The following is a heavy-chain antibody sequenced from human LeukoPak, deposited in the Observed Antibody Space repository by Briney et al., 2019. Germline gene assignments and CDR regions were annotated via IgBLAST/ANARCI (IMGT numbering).Heavy chain of an antibody. CDR1: GFTFSSYW. D-gene: IGHD5-18*01. V-gene: IGHV3-7*01. Sequence: PGGSLRLSCAASGFTFSSYWMSWVRQAPGKGLEWVANIKQDGSEKYYVDSVRGRFTISRDNAKNSLYLQMSSLRAEDTAVYFCARDGPGYRYGFGFYGMDVWGQGTLVTVSS. CDR2: IKQDGSEK. J-gene: IGHJ6*02. CDR3: ARDGPGYRYGFGFYGMDV.